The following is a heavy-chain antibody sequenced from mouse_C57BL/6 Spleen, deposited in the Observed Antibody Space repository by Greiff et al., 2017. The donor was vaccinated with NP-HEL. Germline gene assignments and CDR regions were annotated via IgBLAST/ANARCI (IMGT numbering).Heavy chain of an antibody. CDR2: NNPCSGYT. CDR3: ARNSHFAD. D-gene: IGHD2-12*01. CDR1: GYTFTSYW. Sequence: VQLVESGAELAKPGASVKLSCKASGYTFTSYWMHWVKQRPGQGLEWIGYNNPCSGYTKYNQKFKDKPTLTADKSSSKAYMQMCSLTYEDSAVYYCARNSHFADWGQGTLFTVSA. V-gene: IGHV1-7*01. J-gene: IGHJ3*01.